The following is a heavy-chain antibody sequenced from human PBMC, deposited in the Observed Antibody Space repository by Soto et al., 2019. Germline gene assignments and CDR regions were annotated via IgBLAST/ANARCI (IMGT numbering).Heavy chain of an antibody. CDR3: ARGEQYSGRIFDY. Sequence: SQTLSLTCAITWDSVSSNSAVWSWVRQSPSRGLEWLGRTYYRSKWYYEYAVSVRGRITINPETSKNQYYLQLNSVTPEDTAVYFCARGEQYSGRIFDYCGQRTLVTFSS. J-gene: IGHJ4*01. V-gene: IGHV6-1*01. D-gene: IGHD1-26*01. CDR1: WDSVSSNSAV. CDR2: TYYRSKWYY.